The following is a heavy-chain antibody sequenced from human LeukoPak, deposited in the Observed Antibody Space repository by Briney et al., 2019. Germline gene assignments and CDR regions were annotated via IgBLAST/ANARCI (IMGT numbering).Heavy chain of an antibody. V-gene: IGHV3-30*18. CDR2: ISYDGSNK. CDR1: GFTFSSYG. D-gene: IGHD3-22*01. CDR3: AKGPHYYDSSGYYGPLSF. Sequence: GGSLRLSCAASGFTFSSYGTHWVRQAPGKGLEWVAVISYDGSNKYYADSVKGRFTISRDNSKNTLYLQMNSLRAEDTAVYYCAKGPHYYDSSGYYGPLSFGGQGTLVTVSS. J-gene: IGHJ4*02.